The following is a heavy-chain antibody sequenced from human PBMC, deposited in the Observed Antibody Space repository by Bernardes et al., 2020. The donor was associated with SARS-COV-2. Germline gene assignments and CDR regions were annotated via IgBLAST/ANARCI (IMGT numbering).Heavy chain of an antibody. D-gene: IGHD4-17*01. J-gene: IGHJ5*01. CDR3: ATEDGEWFES. V-gene: IGHV3-33*03. CDR2: IWHDGSRE. CDR1: GFIFSDYT. Sequence: SLRLSCVTSGFIFSDYTMHWVRRAPGPGLEWVAVIWHDGSREYYEDFVKGRFTISRDNSNNTLYLQMNSLRAEDTALYHCATEDGEWFESWGQGTLVTVSS.